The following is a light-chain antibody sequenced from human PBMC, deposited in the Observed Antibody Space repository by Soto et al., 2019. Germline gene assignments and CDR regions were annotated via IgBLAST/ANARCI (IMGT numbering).Light chain of an antibody. V-gene: IGKV3-20*01. CDR1: QRVSSSY. CDR3: HHYGTSAL. J-gene: IGKJ3*01. CDR2: DAS. Sequence: EIVLTQSPGTLSLSPGERATLSCRASQRVSSSYLAWYQQKPGQAPRLLIYDASRATGIPDRFSDSGSGTDFTLTITRLEPADYAVYYCHHYGTSALFGPGNNVDI.